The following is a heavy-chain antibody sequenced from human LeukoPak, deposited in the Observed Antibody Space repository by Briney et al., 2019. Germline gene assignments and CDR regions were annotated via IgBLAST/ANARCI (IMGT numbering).Heavy chain of an antibody. D-gene: IGHD2-2*01. CDR1: GYTFTSYG. V-gene: IGHV1-18*01. CDR2: ISAYNGNT. CDR3: ARDPHCSSASSMYCYYYYMDV. J-gene: IGHJ6*03. Sequence: ASVKVSCKASGYTFTSYGISWVRQAPGQGLEWMGWISAYNGNTNYAQKLQGRVTMTTDTSTSTAYMELRSLRSDDTAVYYCARDPHCSSASSMYCYYYYMDVWGKGTTVTVSS.